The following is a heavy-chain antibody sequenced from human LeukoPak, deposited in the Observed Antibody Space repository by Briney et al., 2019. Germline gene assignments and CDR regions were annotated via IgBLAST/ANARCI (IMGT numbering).Heavy chain of an antibody. Sequence: PGGSLRLSCAASGFTFSHAWMTWVRQAPGKGLEWVSVIYSGGSTYYADSVKGRFTISRDNSKNTLYLQMNSLRAEDTAVYYCARDQGIAAAGPDAFDIWGQGTMVTVSS. V-gene: IGHV3-53*01. D-gene: IGHD6-13*01. CDR2: IYSGGST. J-gene: IGHJ3*02. CDR1: GFTFSHAW. CDR3: ARDQGIAAAGPDAFDI.